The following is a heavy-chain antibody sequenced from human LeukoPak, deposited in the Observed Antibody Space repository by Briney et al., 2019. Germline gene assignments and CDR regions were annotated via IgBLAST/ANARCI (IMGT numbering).Heavy chain of an antibody. Sequence: ASVKVSCKASGYTFSSYDINWVRQATGQRLEWMGWMNPSTGKTGYAQKFQGRVTITWNTSISTAYMELSSLRSEDTAVYYCAGGDGPVVNPGFYYYYYMDVWGKGTTVTVSS. D-gene: IGHD4-23*01. CDR1: GYTFSSYD. CDR2: MNPSTGKT. V-gene: IGHV1-8*02. CDR3: AGGDGPVVNPGFYYYYYMDV. J-gene: IGHJ6*03.